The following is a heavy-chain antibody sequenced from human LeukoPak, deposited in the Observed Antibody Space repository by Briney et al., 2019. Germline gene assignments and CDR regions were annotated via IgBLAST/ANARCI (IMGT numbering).Heavy chain of an antibody. Sequence: SQTPSLTCAVSGGSLSSGGYSWSWIRQPPGKGLEWIGYIYHSGSTYYNPSLKSRVTISVDRSKNQFSLRLSSVTAADTCVYYCASYGIFSDVPLFNYWGEGALVTVYS. V-gene: IGHV4-30-2*01. CDR1: GGSLSSGGYS. CDR3: ASYGIFSDVPLFNY. CDR2: IYHSGST. J-gene: IGHJ4*02. D-gene: IGHD2-8*01.